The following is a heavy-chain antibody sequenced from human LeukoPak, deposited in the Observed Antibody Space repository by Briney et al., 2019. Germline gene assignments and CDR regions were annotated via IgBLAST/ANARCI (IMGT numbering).Heavy chain of an antibody. CDR3: AREYGDYANYFDF. V-gene: IGHV3-21*01. CDR2: VSSSSNYI. J-gene: IGHJ4*02. Sequence: GGSLRLSCAASGFTFSTYSMNWVRQAPGKGLEWVSSVSSSSNYIYYAHSVKGRFTISRDNAKNSLFLQMNSLRAEDTAMYYCAREYGDYANYFDFWGQGTLVTVSS. D-gene: IGHD4-17*01. CDR1: GFTFSTYS.